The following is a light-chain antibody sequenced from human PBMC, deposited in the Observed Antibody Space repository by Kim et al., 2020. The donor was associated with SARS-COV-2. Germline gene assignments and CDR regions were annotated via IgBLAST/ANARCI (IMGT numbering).Light chain of an antibody. CDR1: STDVGGYNY. V-gene: IGLV2-11*01. Sequence: QSFTISCTGTSTDVGGYNYVSWYQQHPGKAPKLMIYDDSKRPSGVPDRFSGSKSGNTASLTISGLQAEDEADYYCCSYAGSYTFWVFGGGTQLTVL. CDR3: CSYAGSYTFWV. J-gene: IGLJ3*02. CDR2: DDS.